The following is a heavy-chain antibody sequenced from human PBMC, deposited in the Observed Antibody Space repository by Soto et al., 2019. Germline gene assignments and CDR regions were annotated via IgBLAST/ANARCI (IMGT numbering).Heavy chain of an antibody. CDR3: ASDSRGWYFFDY. J-gene: IGHJ4*02. V-gene: IGHV4-59*01. CDR2: VSYSGRT. D-gene: IGHD6-19*01. Sequence: SETLSLTCTVSGRSISNSYWNWIRQSPEKGLEWIGYVSYSGRTNYNPSLQSRVTISVDTSKSQFSLRLSSVTAADTAIYYCASDSRGWYFFDYWGQGTRVTVSS. CDR1: GRSISNSY.